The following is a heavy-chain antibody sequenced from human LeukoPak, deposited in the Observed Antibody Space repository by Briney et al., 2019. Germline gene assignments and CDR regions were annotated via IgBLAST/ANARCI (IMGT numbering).Heavy chain of an antibody. CDR2: ISRSSRYI. V-gene: IGHV3-21*01. Sequence: GWALTLSCPASGFTFRSYPMSEFRQAAGKGVDGVGSISRSSRYIYYASSVNGRFTISSDNAKNSLYLQMNSLRAEDTAVYYCAPTYYYDSGGSPGANYFDYWGQGTLVTVSS. J-gene: IGHJ4*02. CDR1: GFTFRSYP. D-gene: IGHD3-22*01. CDR3: APTYYYDSGGSPGANYFDY.